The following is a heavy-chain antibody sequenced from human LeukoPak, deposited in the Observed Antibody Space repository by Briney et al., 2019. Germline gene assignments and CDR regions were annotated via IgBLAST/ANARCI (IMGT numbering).Heavy chain of an antibody. CDR3: AREQSTTAPFDY. CDR2: ISYDGSNK. CDR1: GFTFSSYA. D-gene: IGHD2-21*02. J-gene: IGHJ4*02. V-gene: IGHV3-30-3*01. Sequence: PGGSLRLSCAASGFTFSSYAMHWVRQAPGKGLEWVAVISYDGSNKYYADSVKGRLTISRDNSKNTLYLQMNSLRAEDTAVYYCAREQSTTAPFDYWGQGTLVTVSS.